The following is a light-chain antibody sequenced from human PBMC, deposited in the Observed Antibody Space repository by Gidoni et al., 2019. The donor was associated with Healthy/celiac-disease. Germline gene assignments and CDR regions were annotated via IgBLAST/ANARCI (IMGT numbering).Light chain of an antibody. Sequence: IQLTQSPSFLAASVGDRVTITCRASQDISSYLAWYQQKPGKAPELLIYAASILQSGVPSRFSGRGSGTEFTLTISSLQPAEFATYYCQQLNSYAFGQGTKVDSK. V-gene: IGKV1-9*01. CDR2: AAS. CDR1: QDISSY. J-gene: IGKJ2*01. CDR3: QQLNSYA.